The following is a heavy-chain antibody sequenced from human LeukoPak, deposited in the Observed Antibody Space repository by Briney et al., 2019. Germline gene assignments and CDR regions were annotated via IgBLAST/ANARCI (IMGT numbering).Heavy chain of an antibody. Sequence: ASVKVSCKASGYTFTSYDINWVRQATGQGLEWMGWMNPNSGNTGYAQKFQGRVTMTGNTSISTAYMELSSLRSEDTAVYYCARVRPRRYCSSTSCSRHWFDPWGQGTLVTVSS. CDR3: ARVRPRRYCSSTSCSRHWFDP. V-gene: IGHV1-8*01. D-gene: IGHD2-2*01. J-gene: IGHJ5*02. CDR1: GYTFTSYD. CDR2: MNPNSGNT.